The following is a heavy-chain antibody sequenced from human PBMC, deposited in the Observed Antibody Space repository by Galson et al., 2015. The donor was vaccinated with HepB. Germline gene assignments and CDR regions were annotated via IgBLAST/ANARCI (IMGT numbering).Heavy chain of an antibody. CDR3: AREIVAVPGRNSDAFDI. Sequence: SLRLSCAASGFTFSSYWIHWVRQAPGKGLVWVSRISRDGNSIDYADSVKGRFTISRDNAKNTVYLQMNSLTAEDTAFYYCAREIVAVPGRNSDAFDIWGQGTMVTVSS. CDR2: ISRDGNSI. V-gene: IGHV3-74*01. J-gene: IGHJ3*02. CDR1: GFTFSSYW. D-gene: IGHD6-19*01.